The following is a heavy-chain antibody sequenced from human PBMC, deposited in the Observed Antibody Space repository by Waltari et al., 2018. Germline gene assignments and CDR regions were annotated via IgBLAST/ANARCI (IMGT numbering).Heavy chain of an antibody. V-gene: IGHV1-46*01. Sequence: QVQLVQSGAEVKKPGASVKISCKTSEYTFTSAYIHWVRPAPGQGLEWMGIINPSGGSTIYAQKVQGRVTMTRDTSTSTVYMERSSLRSEDTAVYHCARDTGALWMDVWGQGTTVTVSS. CDR1: EYTFTSAY. D-gene: IGHD2-21*01. CDR2: INPSGGST. J-gene: IGHJ6*02. CDR3: ARDTGALWMDV.